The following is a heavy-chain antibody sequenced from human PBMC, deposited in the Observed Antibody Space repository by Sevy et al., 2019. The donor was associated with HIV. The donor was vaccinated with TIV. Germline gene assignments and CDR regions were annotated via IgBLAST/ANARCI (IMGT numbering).Heavy chain of an antibody. CDR1: GFTFNTET. D-gene: IGHD1-26*01. CDR2: ISASGAAT. Sequence: GGSLRLSCAASGFTFNTETMSWVRQAPGKGLEWVSSISASGAATYYVDSVKGRFTISRDNSKNTLYLQMNSLRAEDTAVYHCAKRQGAFDPWGQGTLVTVSS. V-gene: IGHV3-23*01. CDR3: AKRQGAFDP. J-gene: IGHJ5*02.